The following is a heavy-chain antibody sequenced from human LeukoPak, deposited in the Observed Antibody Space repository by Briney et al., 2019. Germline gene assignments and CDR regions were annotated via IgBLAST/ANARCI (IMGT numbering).Heavy chain of an antibody. V-gene: IGHV3-48*03. Sequence: GGPLRLSCAASEFTFSSYEMTWVRQAPGKGLEWVSYIGSSGNSIYYADSVKGRFTISRDNAKNSLYLQMNNLRAEDTAVYFCAREIGLRIDFWGQGTLVTVSS. CDR3: AREIGLRIDF. CDR1: EFTFSSYE. CDR2: IGSSGNSI. J-gene: IGHJ4*02. D-gene: IGHD5/OR15-5a*01.